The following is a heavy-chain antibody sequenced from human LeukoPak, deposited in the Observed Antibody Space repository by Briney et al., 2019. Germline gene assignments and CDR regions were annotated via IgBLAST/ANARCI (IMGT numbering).Heavy chain of an antibody. CDR2: IYYSGST. CDR3: ARHTYYYDSSGYHFDC. J-gene: IGHJ4*02. CDR1: GGSISSSSYY. Sequence: SETLSLTCTVSGGSISSSSYYWGWIRQPPGKGLEWIGSIYYSGSTYYNPSLKSRVTISVDTSKNQFSLKLSSVTAADTAVYYCARHTYYYDSSGYHFDCWGQGTLVTVSS. D-gene: IGHD3-22*01. V-gene: IGHV4-39*01.